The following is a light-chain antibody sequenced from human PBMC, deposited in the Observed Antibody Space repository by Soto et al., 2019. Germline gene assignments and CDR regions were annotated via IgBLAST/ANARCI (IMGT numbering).Light chain of an antibody. Sequence: VMSPSRGALYLFQWETATLSLSARQSVGDTYLAWYQQKPGQAPRLLMYSTSIRATGIPARFSGSGSGTDFTLTISRLEPEDFAVYYCQQYGSSPFTFGQGTRLAIK. J-gene: IGKJ5*01. CDR3: QQYGSSPFT. CDR2: STS. CDR1: QSVGDTY. V-gene: IGKV3-20*01.